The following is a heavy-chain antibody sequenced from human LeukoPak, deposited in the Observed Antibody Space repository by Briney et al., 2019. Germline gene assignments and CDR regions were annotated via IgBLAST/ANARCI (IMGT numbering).Heavy chain of an antibody. CDR3: AKDMYPGNAFDY. CDR1: GFTFDDYA. J-gene: IGHJ4*02. V-gene: IGHV3-9*01. D-gene: IGHD1-1*01. Sequence: GGSLRLSCAASGFTFDDYAMHWVRRAPGKGLEWVSGISWNSGSIGYADSVKGRFTISRDNAKNSLYLQMNSLRAEDTALYYCAKDMYPGNAFDYWGQGTLVTVSS. CDR2: ISWNSGSI.